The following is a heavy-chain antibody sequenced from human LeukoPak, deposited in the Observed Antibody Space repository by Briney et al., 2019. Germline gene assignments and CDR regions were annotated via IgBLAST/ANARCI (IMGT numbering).Heavy chain of an antibody. Sequence: ASVKVSCKASGYTFITYAMHWVRQAPGQRLEWMGWINAGNGNTGYSQKFQGRVTITADKSTSTAYMELSSLRSEDTAVYYCARDLSDGDYEEVAWFDYWGQGTLVTVSS. V-gene: IGHV1-3*01. CDR1: GYTFITYA. D-gene: IGHD4-17*01. J-gene: IGHJ4*02. CDR3: ARDLSDGDYEEVAWFDY. CDR2: INAGNGNT.